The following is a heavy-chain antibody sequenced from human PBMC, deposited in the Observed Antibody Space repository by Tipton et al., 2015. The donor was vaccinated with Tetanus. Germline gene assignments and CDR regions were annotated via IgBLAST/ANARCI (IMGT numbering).Heavy chain of an antibody. CDR1: GDSITRGPYY. V-gene: IGHV4-30-4*02. J-gene: IGHJ5*02. CDR3: ATQTDNWFDP. CDR2: IYYSGST. Sequence: TLSLTCTLSGDSITRGPYYWSWIRQPPGKGLESIGYIYYSGSTYYNPSLKSRVTISVDTSKNQFSLRLSSVTAADTAVYYCATQTDNWFDPWGQGTLVTVSS.